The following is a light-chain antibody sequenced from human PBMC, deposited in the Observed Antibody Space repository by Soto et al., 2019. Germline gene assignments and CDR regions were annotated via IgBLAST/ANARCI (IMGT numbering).Light chain of an antibody. V-gene: IGLV1-44*01. CDR3: ATWDDSLDGRV. CDR1: SSNIGGNT. CDR2: SND. Sequence: QSVLTQLPSASGTPGQRVTISCYGCSSNIGGNTVNWYQQLPGAAPKLLIYSNDQRPSGVPDRFSGSKSGTSASLAISGLQSEDEADYYCATWDDSLDGRVFGAGTKVTVL. J-gene: IGLJ1*01.